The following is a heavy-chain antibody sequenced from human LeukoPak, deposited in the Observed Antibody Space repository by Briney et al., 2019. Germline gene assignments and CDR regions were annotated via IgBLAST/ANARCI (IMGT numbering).Heavy chain of an antibody. CDR2: INHSGST. J-gene: IGHJ6*03. V-gene: IGHV4-34*01. CDR3: ARYGSYYFYYYYYMDV. CDR1: GGSFSGYY. D-gene: IGHD1-26*01. Sequence: SETLSLTCAVYGGSFSGYYWSWIRQPPGKGLEWIGEINHSGSTNYNPSLKSRVTISVDTSKNQFSLKLSSVTAADTAVYYCARYGSYYFYYYYYMDVWGKGTTVTISS.